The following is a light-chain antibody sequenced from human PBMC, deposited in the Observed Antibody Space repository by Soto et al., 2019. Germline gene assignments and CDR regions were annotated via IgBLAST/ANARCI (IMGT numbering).Light chain of an antibody. CDR2: GNS. CDR3: QSYDSSLSGYVI. J-gene: IGLJ2*01. V-gene: IGLV1-40*01. Sequence: QSVLTQPPSVSGAPGQRVTISCTGSSSNIGTPYDVHWYQQLPGTAPKLLIYGNSNRPSGVPDRFSGSKSGTSASLAITGLQAKDEADYYCQSYDSSLSGYVIFGGGTKLTVL. CDR1: SSNIGTPYD.